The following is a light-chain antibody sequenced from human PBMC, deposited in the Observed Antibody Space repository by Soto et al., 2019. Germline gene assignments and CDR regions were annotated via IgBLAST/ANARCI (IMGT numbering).Light chain of an antibody. CDR2: EVS. CDR1: SSDVGGYNY. Sequence: QSVLTQPASVSGSPGQSITISCTGTSSDVGGYNYVSWYQQYPGKAPKLMIYEVSNRPSGVSNRFSGSKSVNTASLTISGLQAEDEADYYCSSYTSSNTYVFGTGTKVTVL. CDR3: SSYTSSNTYV. J-gene: IGLJ1*01. V-gene: IGLV2-14*01.